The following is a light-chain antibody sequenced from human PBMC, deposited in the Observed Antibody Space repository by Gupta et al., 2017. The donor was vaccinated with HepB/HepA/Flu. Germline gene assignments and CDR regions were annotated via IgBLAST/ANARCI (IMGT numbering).Light chain of an antibody. V-gene: IGLV1-40*01. CDR2: ANN. Sequence: QSVLTQPPSVSGAPGQRVTISCTGSSSSIGAKYDVHWYQQLTGTVPKLIIYANNIRHSGVPDRFSGSKSGASASLDITSLQAEDEATYYCQYYDSSISEYVFGTGTKVTVL. CDR1: SSSIGAKYD. J-gene: IGLJ1*01. CDR3: QYYDSSISEYV.